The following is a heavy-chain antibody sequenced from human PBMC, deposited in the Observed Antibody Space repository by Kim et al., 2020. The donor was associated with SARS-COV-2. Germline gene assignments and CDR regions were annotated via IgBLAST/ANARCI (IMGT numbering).Heavy chain of an antibody. D-gene: IGHD6-6*01. J-gene: IGHJ2*01. CDR3: AADDEYSPPGWYVDL. V-gene: IGHV1-58*01. Sequence: KVQGRVTITRDMSTSTAYMELSSLRSEDTAVYYCAADDEYSPPGWYVDLWGRGTLVTVSS.